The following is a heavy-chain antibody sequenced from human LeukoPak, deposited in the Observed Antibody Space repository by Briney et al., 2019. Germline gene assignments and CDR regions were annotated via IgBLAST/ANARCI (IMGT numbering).Heavy chain of an antibody. CDR3: AKGIAEVDY. CDR2: ISYDGSNK. V-gene: IGHV3-30*18. J-gene: IGHJ4*02. Sequence: GGSLRLSCAASGFSFSIYSMDWVRQAPGKGLEWVAVISYDGSNKYYADSVKGRFTISRDNSKNTLYLQMNSLRAEDTAVYYCAKGIAEVDYWGQGTLVTVSS. CDR1: GFSFSIYS. D-gene: IGHD6-13*01.